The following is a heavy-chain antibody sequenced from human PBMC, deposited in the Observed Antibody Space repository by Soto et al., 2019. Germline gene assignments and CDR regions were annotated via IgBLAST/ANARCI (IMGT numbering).Heavy chain of an antibody. Sequence: ASVKVSCKVSGYTLTELSMHWVRQAPGKGLEWMGGFDPEDGETIYAQKFQGRVTMTEAKSTDPAYMELGSLGSEDTAVYYCATEGGTAAGPNWGYNWFDPWGQGTLVTVSS. CDR1: GYTLTELS. CDR2: FDPEDGET. CDR3: ATEGGTAAGPNWGYNWFDP. J-gene: IGHJ5*02. D-gene: IGHD6-13*01. V-gene: IGHV1-24*01.